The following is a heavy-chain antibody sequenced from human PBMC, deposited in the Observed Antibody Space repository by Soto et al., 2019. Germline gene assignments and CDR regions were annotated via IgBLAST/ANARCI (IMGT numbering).Heavy chain of an antibody. Sequence: TAAKVSCKASGGTLSSYASSWVRQATGQGLEWMGGIIPIFGTANYAQKFQGRVTITADESTSTAYMELSSLRSEDTAVYYCARNDCSSTSCYSGYNSNRRHWAFDIWGQGTMVTVSS. CDR3: ARNDCSSTSCYSGYNSNRRHWAFDI. V-gene: IGHV1-69*13. J-gene: IGHJ3*02. D-gene: IGHD2-2*01. CDR2: IIPIFGTA. CDR1: GGTLSSYA.